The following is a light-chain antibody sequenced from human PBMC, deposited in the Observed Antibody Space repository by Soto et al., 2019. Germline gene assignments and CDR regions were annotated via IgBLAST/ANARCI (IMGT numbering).Light chain of an antibody. CDR1: SSDVGGFDH. J-gene: IGLJ1*01. V-gene: IGLV2-14*03. Sequence: ALTQPASVSESPGQSITISCTGASSDVGGFDHVSWYQQHPGKVPRLLIYDVSSRPSGVSDRFSGSKSGNTASLTISGVQAEDEADYYCNSFTTTNTYVFGTGTKVTVL. CDR3: NSFTTTNTYV. CDR2: DVS.